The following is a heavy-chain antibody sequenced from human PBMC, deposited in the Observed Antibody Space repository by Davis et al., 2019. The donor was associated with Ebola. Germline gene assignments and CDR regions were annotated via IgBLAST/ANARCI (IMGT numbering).Heavy chain of an antibody. CDR3: TTSYVGIVYASDV. V-gene: IGHV3-23*01. Sequence: ESLKISCAASGFTSSYYWMSWVRQAPGKGPEWVSGMSGSGDRTNYADSVRGRFTISRDNSKNTVYLQLDRLRVEDTATYYCTTSYVGIVYASDVWGQGSKVVVSS. CDR2: MSGSGDRT. CDR1: GFTSSYYW. J-gene: IGHJ3*01. D-gene: IGHD3-10*02.